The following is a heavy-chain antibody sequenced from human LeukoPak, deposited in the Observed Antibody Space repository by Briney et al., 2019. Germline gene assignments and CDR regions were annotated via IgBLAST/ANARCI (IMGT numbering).Heavy chain of an antibody. J-gene: IGHJ6*02. CDR1: GFTFSSYT. CDR3: ARDTGYSYGNDYYYKGLDV. Sequence: GGSLRLSCVASGFTFSSYTMTWVRQAPGKGLEWVSSISRSSSYRYYTDSLKGRFTISRDNAKNSLYLQMTSLRAEDTAVYYCARDTGYSYGNDYYYKGLDVWGQGTTVTVSS. CDR2: ISRSSSYR. V-gene: IGHV3-21*01. D-gene: IGHD5-12*01.